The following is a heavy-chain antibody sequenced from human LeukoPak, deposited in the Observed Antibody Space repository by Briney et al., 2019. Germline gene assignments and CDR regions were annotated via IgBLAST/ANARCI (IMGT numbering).Heavy chain of an antibody. CDR3: AKSVSTVTLRFDY. D-gene: IGHD4-17*01. J-gene: IGHJ4*02. CDR2: ISDGGVST. CDR1: GFTFSSYA. V-gene: IGHV3-23*01. Sequence: PGGSLRLSCAASGFTFSSYAMSWVRQAPEKGLEWVSIISDGGVSTYYADSVKGRFTISRDNSKNTLYLQMNTLRAEDTAVYYCAKSVSTVTLRFDYWGQGTLVTVSS.